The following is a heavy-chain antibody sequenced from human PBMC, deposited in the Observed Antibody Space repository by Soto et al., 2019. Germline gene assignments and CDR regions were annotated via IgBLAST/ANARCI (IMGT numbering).Heavy chain of an antibody. CDR2: ISSSSSYI. D-gene: IGHD4-17*01. CDR1: GFTFSSHS. J-gene: IGHJ4*02. V-gene: IGHV3-21*01. CDR3: AREADYGDGRDY. Sequence: GGSLRLSCAASGFTFSSHSMNWVHQAPGKGLEWVSSISSSSSYIYYADSVRGRFTISRDNAKKSLYLQMNSLTAEDTAVYYCAREADYGDGRDYWGQGALVTVSS.